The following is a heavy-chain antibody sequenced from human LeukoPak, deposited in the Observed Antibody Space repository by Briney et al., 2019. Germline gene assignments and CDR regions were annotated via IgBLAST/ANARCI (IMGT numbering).Heavy chain of an antibody. Sequence: GGSLRLSCAASGFTFSSYAMHWVRQAPGKGLEYVSAISSNGGSTYYANSVKGRFTISRDNSKNTLYLQMGSLRAEDTAVYYCAKSDDSSGYDWFDPWGQGTLVTVSS. CDR3: AKSDDSSGYDWFDP. CDR1: GFTFSSYA. J-gene: IGHJ5*02. V-gene: IGHV3-64*01. D-gene: IGHD3-22*01. CDR2: ISSNGGST.